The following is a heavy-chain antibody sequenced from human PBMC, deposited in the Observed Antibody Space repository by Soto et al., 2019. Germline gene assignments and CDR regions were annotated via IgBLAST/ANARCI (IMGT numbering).Heavy chain of an antibody. V-gene: IGHV3-30*18. Sequence: PGGSLRLSCAASGFTFSSYGMHWVRQAPGKGLERVAVISYDGSNKYYADSVKGRFTISRDNSKNTLYLQMNSLRAEDTAVYYCAKGADSSGYYNFDYWGQGTLVTVSS. CDR2: ISYDGSNK. CDR1: GFTFSSYG. D-gene: IGHD3-22*01. J-gene: IGHJ4*02. CDR3: AKGADSSGYYNFDY.